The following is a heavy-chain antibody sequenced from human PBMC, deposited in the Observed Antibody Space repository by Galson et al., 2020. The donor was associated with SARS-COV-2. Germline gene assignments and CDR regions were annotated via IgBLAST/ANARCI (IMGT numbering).Heavy chain of an antibody. CDR1: GYTFTSYG. D-gene: IGHD3-16*02. J-gene: IGHJ6*02. CDR2: ISAYNGNT. CDR3: ARTTMITFGGVIATSGYYGMDG. Sequence: ASVKVSCKASGYTFTSYGISWVRQAPGQGLEWMGWISAYNGNTNYAQKLQGRVTMTTDTSTSTAYMELRSLRSDDTAVYYCARTTMITFGGVIATSGYYGMDGWGQGTTVTVSS. V-gene: IGHV1-18*04.